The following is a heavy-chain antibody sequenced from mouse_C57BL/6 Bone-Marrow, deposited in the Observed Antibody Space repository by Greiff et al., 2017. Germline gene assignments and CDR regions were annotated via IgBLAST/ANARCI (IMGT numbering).Heavy chain of an antibody. CDR2: IYPGDGDT. CDR1: GYAFSSYW. CDR3: ARTINSYYYAMDY. V-gene: IGHV1-80*01. J-gene: IGHJ4*01. Sequence: VQLVESGAELVKPGASVKISCKASGYAFSSYWMNWVKQRPGKGLEWIGQIYPGDGDTNYNGKFKGKATLTADKSSSTAYMQLSSLTSEDSAVYFCARTINSYYYAMDYWGQGTSVTVSS.